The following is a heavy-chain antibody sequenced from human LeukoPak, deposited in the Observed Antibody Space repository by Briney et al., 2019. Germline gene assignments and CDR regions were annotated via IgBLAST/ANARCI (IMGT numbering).Heavy chain of an antibody. J-gene: IGHJ3*02. V-gene: IGHV3-9*01. CDR2: ISWNSGSM. D-gene: IGHD2-15*01. CDR3: AKEADSGAFDI. Sequence: TGGSRRLSCVASGFTFDDYAMHWVRQAPGKGLEWVSGISWNSGSMGYADSVKGRFTISRDSAKNSLYLQMNSLRAEDTALYYCAKEADSGAFDIWGQGTMVTVSS. CDR1: GFTFDDYA.